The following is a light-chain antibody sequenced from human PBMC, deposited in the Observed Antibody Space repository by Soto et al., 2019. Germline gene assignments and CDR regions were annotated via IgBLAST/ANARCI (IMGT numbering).Light chain of an antibody. CDR1: SSNVGAYKY. CDR3: TSYVGNDIWV. CDR2: EVT. V-gene: IGLV2-8*01. J-gene: IGLJ3*02. Sequence: QSALTQPPSASGSPDRSFPISCPETSSNVGAYKYVSWYQQYPGKAPKLMIYEVTKRPSGVPDRFSGSKSGNTASLTVSGLQAEDEADYYCTSYVGNDIWVFGGGTKLTVL.